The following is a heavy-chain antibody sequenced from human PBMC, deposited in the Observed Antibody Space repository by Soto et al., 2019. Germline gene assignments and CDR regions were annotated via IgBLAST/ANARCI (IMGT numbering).Heavy chain of an antibody. CDR3: ARDRVRNYFDP. V-gene: IGHV4-61*01. Sequence: QVQLQESGPGLVKPSETLSLTCTVSGGSVSSATYYWSWIRQPPGKGLEWIAYVYYSGSAYYNPSLKSRVTISVDTSKSQFSLKLSSVTAADTAVYFCARDRVRNYFDPWGQGTLVTVSS. J-gene: IGHJ5*02. CDR1: GGSVSSATYY. CDR2: VYYSGSA. D-gene: IGHD3-10*01.